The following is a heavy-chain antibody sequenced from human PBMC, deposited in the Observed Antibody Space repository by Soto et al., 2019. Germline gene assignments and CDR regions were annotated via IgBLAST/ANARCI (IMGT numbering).Heavy chain of an antibody. Sequence: AGGSLRLSCAASGFTFSSYSMSWVRQAPGKGLEWVSGFRTSGDGGTTYYAVSVKGRFTISRDNSKNMLFLQMNSLRAEDTAIYYCAKKVNSGPGSQYFDYWGQGTLVTVSS. CDR3: AKKVNSGPGSQYFDY. V-gene: IGHV3-23*01. D-gene: IGHD3-10*01. CDR1: GFTFSSYS. CDR2: FRTSGDGGTT. J-gene: IGHJ4*02.